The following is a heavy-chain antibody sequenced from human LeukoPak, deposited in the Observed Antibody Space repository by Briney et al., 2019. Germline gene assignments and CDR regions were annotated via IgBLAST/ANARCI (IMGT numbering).Heavy chain of an antibody. CDR1: GYTFTSYY. Sequence: ASVKVSCKASGYTFTSYYTYWVRQAPGQGLEWMGIINPSGGSTNYAQKFQGRVTMTRDMSTSTVYMELSSLRSEDTAVYYCARDPPRRTGDAFDIWGQGTMVTVSS. CDR3: ARDPPRRTGDAFDI. V-gene: IGHV1-46*01. D-gene: IGHD1-14*01. J-gene: IGHJ3*02. CDR2: INPSGGST.